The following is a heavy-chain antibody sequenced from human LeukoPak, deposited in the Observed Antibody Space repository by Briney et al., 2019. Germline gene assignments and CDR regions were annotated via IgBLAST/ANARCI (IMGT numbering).Heavy chain of an antibody. Sequence: GGSLRLSCAASGFTFSTYWMHWVRQAPQKGLVWVSRIKSDGGSTNYADSVKDRFTISRDNAKNTLYLQMNSLRVEDTAVYYCARDPVGGRPDYWGQGTLVTVSS. V-gene: IGHV3-74*01. CDR2: IKSDGGST. CDR3: ARDPVGGRPDY. CDR1: GFTFSTYW. D-gene: IGHD1-26*01. J-gene: IGHJ4*02.